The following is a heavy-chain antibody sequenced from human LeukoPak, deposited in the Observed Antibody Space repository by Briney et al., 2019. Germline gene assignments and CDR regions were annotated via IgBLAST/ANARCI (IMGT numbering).Heavy chain of an antibody. CDR2: ISSSSSYI. Sequence: PGGSLRLSCAASGFTFSSYSMNWVRQAPGKGLEWVSSISSSSSYIYYADSVKGRFTISRDNAKNSLYLQMNSLRAEDTAVYYCASQPTTMIVPGDYWGQGTLVTVSS. CDR1: GFTFSSYS. J-gene: IGHJ4*02. V-gene: IGHV3-21*04. D-gene: IGHD3-22*01. CDR3: ASQPTTMIVPGDY.